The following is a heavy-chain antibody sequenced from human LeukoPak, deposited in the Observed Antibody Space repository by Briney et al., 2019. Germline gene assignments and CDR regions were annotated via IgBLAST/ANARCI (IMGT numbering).Heavy chain of an antibody. CDR2: IIPILGIA. CDR3: ACSTYYDFWSGYYFYP. J-gene: IGHJ5*02. Sequence: SVKVSCKASGGTFSSYTISWVRQAPGQRLEWMGRIIPILGIANYAQKFQGRVTITADKSTSTAYMELSSLRSEDTAVYYCACSTYYDFWSGYYFYPWGQGTLVTVSS. V-gene: IGHV1-69*02. CDR1: GGTFSSYT. D-gene: IGHD3-3*01.